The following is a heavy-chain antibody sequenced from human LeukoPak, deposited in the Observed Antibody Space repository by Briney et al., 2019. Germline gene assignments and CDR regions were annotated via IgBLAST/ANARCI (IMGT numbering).Heavy chain of an antibody. CDR2: MNPNSGNT. CDR3: ARGVRGVISY. V-gene: IGHV1-8*03. Sequence: EASVKVSCKASGGTFSSYDINWVRQATGQGLEWMGWMNPNSGNTGYAQKFQGRVTITRNTSISTAYMELSSLRSEDTAVYYCARGVRGVISYWGQGTLVTVSS. CDR1: GGTFSSYD. D-gene: IGHD3-10*01. J-gene: IGHJ4*02.